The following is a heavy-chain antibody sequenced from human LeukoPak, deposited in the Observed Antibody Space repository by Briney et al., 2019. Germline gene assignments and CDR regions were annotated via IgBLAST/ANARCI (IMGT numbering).Heavy chain of an antibody. CDR2: IYYTGGT. CDR1: GGSISGYF. CDR3: ARVQWLGSYYDAFDI. J-gene: IGHJ3*02. V-gene: IGHV4-59*12. D-gene: IGHD6-19*01. Sequence: SETLSLTCTVSGGSISGYFWSWVRQSPGKELESIGFIYYTGGTYYNPSLKSRVTISIDTSQNQFSLRLTSVTAADTAVYYCARVQWLGSYYDAFDIWGQGTMVTVSS.